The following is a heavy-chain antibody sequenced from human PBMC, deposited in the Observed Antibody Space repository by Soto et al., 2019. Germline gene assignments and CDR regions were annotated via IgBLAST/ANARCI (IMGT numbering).Heavy chain of an antibody. CDR2: ISYDGSNK. J-gene: IGHJ6*02. Sequence: SLRLSCAASGFTFSSYGMHWVRQAPGKGLEWVAVISYDGSNKYYADSVKGRFTISRDNSKNTVYLQMNSLRAEDTAVYYCAKDVVVGATSGLGDYYYYYGMDVWGQGTTVTVSS. D-gene: IGHD1-26*01. V-gene: IGHV3-30*18. CDR3: AKDVVVGATSGLGDYYYYYGMDV. CDR1: GFTFSSYG.